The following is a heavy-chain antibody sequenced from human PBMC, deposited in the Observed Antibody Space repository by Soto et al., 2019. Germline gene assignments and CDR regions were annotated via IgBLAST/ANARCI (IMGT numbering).Heavy chain of an antibody. CDR1: GFTFGSSG. V-gene: IGHV3-33*01. J-gene: IGHJ4*02. Sequence: GGSRRLSCAAWGFTFGSSGVHWVRQAPGKGLEWVAVIWYDGSNKYSADSVKGRFTISRDNSKNTLYLQMNSLRAEDTAVYYCARDRDGYKAPLDSWGQGT. CDR3: ARDRDGYKAPLDS. D-gene: IGHD5-12*01. CDR2: IWYDGSNK.